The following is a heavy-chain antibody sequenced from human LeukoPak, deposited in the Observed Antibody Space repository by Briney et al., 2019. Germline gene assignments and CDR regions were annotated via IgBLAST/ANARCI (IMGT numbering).Heavy chain of an antibody. D-gene: IGHD6-13*01. V-gene: IGHV4-4*07. CDR1: GGSISSYY. Sequence: PSETLSLTCTVSGGSISSYYWSWIRHPAGEGLEWIGRIYTSGSTNYNPSLKSRVTMSVDTSKNKFSLKLSSVTAADTAADYCARDSRLWYSSSCYYFDYWGQGTPVTVSS. CDR2: IYTSGST. CDR3: ARDSRLWYSSSCYYFDY. J-gene: IGHJ4*02.